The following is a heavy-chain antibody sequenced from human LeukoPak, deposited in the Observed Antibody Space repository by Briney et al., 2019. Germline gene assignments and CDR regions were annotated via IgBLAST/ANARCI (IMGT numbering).Heavy chain of an antibody. V-gene: IGHV4-31*03. CDR1: GGSISSGGYY. CDR2: IYYSGST. J-gene: IGHJ4*02. D-gene: IGHD3-22*01. Sequence: SQTLSLTCTVSGGSISSGGYYWSWIRQHPGKGLEWIGYIYYSGSTYYNPSLKSRVTISVDTSKNQFSLKLSSVTAADTAVYYCARNDIYYDSSGYFDYWGQGTLATVSS. CDR3: ARNDIYYDSSGYFDY.